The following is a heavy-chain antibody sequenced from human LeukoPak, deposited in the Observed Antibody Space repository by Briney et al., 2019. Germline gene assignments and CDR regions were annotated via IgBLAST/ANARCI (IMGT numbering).Heavy chain of an antibody. V-gene: IGHV1-69*05. CDR3: ARVVTDSSSWASPVPAEYFQH. Sequence: SVKVSCKASGGTFSSYAISWVRQAPGQGLEWMGRIIPIFGTANYAQKFQGRVTITTDESTSTAYMELSSLRSEDTAVYYCARVVTDSSSWASPVPAEYFQHWGQGTLVTVSS. D-gene: IGHD6-13*01. J-gene: IGHJ1*01. CDR1: GGTFSSYA. CDR2: IIPIFGTA.